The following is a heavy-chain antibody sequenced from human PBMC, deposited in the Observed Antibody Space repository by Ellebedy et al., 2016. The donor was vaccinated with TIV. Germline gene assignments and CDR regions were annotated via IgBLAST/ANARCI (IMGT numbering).Heavy chain of an antibody. V-gene: IGHV1-58*01. CDR2: IVVGSGNT. CDR3: AGDTLLTNAFDI. CDR1: GFTFTSSA. Sequence: ASVKVSCKASGFTFTSSAVQWVRHPRGQRLEWIGWIVVGSGNTSYAQKFQERVTITRDMSTSTAYMELSSLRSEDTAVYYCAGDTLLTNAFDIWGQGTMVTVSS. J-gene: IGHJ3*02. D-gene: IGHD2-8*01.